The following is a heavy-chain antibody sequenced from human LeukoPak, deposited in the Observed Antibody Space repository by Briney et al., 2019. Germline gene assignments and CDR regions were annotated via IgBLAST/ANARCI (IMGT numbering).Heavy chain of an antibody. CDR1: GFTFSSYA. J-gene: IGHJ6*02. V-gene: IGHV3-7*01. CDR3: ARDRGVPAAYYGMDV. CDR2: IKQDGSEK. D-gene: IGHD2-2*01. Sequence: GGSLRLSCAASGFTFSSYAMSWVRQAPGKGLGWVANIKQDGSEKYYVDSVKGRFTISRDNAKNSLYLQMNSLRAEDTAVYYCARDRGVPAAYYGMDVWGQGTTVTVSS.